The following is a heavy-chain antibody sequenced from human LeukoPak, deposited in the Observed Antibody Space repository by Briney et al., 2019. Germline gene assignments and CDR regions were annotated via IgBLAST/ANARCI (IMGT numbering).Heavy chain of an antibody. CDR3: ARGGGYSSSWYQT. J-gene: IGHJ4*02. CDR2: INSDGSST. D-gene: IGHD6-13*01. CDR1: GFTFSSYW. Sequence: GGSLRLSCAASGFTFSSYWMHWVRQAPGKGLVWVSRINSDGSSTSYADSVKGRLTISRDNAKNTLYLQMNSLRAEDTAVYYCARGGGYSSSWYQTWGQGTLVTVSS. V-gene: IGHV3-74*01.